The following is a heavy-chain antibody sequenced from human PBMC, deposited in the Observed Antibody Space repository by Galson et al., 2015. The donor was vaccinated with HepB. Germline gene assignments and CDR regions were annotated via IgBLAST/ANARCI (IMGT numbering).Heavy chain of an antibody. CDR2: INSVNDNT. V-gene: IGHV1-3*01. J-gene: IGHJ3*02. CDR1: GYTFTTYP. Sequence: SVKVSCKASGYTFTTYPLHWVRQAPGQRLEWMGWINSVNDNTKYSQKFQGRVTITRDTSASTAYMELSSLRSEDTAVYYCARGTGTSYSSIYDAFDIWGRGTMVTVSS. D-gene: IGHD1-1*01. CDR3: ARGTGTSYSSIYDAFDI.